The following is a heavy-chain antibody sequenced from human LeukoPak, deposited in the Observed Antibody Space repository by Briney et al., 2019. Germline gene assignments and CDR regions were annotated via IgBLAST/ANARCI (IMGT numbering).Heavy chain of an antibody. CDR2: ISTSGSTI. CDR1: GFTFSSYE. D-gene: IGHD5-24*01. V-gene: IGHV3-48*03. Sequence: PGGSLTLSCAASGFTFSSYEMNWVRQAPGKGRDWVSYISTSGSTIYYADSVKGRFTISRDNAKNSLYLQMNSLRAEDTAVYYCARDLEAGRDGYDNIGYWGQGTLVTVSS. CDR3: ARDLEAGRDGYDNIGY. J-gene: IGHJ4*02.